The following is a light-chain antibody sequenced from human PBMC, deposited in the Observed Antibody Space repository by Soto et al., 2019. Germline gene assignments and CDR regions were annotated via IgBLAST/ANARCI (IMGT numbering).Light chain of an antibody. CDR2: LNRDGSH. Sequence: QSVLTQSPSASASLGTSVRLTCTLSTGHSNYAIAWHQQQPGEGPRHLMRLNRDGSHNKADGIPDRFSVSSSGAERYLTISGLQSEDEADYYCHTWGTGIQVFGGGTKLTVL. J-gene: IGLJ3*02. CDR3: HTWGTGIQV. V-gene: IGLV4-69*01. CDR1: TGHSNYA.